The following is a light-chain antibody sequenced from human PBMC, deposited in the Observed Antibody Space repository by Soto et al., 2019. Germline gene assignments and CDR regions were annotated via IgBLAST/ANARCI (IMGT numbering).Light chain of an antibody. Sequence: QSALAQPASVSGSPGQSITISCTGTSGFVGFYNFVSWYQQRPGKAPKLVIYEVTKRPSGVPDRFSGSKSGSTASLTVSGLQADDEADYYCASYAGTKLFVFGSGTKVTVL. CDR2: EVT. V-gene: IGLV2-8*01. J-gene: IGLJ1*01. CDR1: SGFVGFYNF. CDR3: ASYAGTKLFV.